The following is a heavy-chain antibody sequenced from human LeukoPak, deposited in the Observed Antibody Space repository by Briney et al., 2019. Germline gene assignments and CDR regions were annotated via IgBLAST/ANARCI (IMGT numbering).Heavy chain of an antibody. CDR2: INWNGGST. J-gene: IGHJ4*02. CDR1: GFTFDDYG. CDR3: ARARGYDIYYFDY. V-gene: IGHV3-20*04. D-gene: IGHD3-3*01. Sequence: GGSLRLSCAASGFTFDDYGMSWVRQAPGKGLEWVSGINWNGGSTGYADPVKGRFTISRDDAKNSLYLQMNSLRAEDTALYYCARARGYDIYYFDYWGQGTLVTVSS.